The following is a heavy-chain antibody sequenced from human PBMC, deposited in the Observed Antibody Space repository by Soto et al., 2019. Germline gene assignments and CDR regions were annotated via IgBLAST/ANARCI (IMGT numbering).Heavy chain of an antibody. CDR2: INYTGTT. V-gene: IGHV4-61*01. J-gene: IGHJ4*01. D-gene: IGHD3-22*01. CDR1: GGSASNGNYY. CDR3: ARLGNYYQAFDY. Sequence: PSEPLSLTCTASGGSASNGNYYWRWFRQAPGKGLEWVGYINYTGTTTYNPSLKIRVTLSLDTSKSQFSLILGSVSAADTAVYYCARLGNYYQAFDYWGLETLLTVSS.